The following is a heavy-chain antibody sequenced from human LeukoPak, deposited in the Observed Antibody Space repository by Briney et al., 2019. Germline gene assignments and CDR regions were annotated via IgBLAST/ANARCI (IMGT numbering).Heavy chain of an antibody. CDR3: ARDRPQLAYYYDSSGTSALDY. V-gene: IGHV3-7*01. CDR2: IKQDGSEK. D-gene: IGHD3-22*01. J-gene: IGHJ4*02. Sequence: SGGSLRLSCAASGFTFSSYAMSWVRQAPGKGLEWVANIKQDGSEKYYVDSVKGRFTISRDNAKNSLYLQMNSLRAEDTAVYYCARDRPQLAYYYDSSGTSALDYWGQGTLVTVSS. CDR1: GFTFSSYA.